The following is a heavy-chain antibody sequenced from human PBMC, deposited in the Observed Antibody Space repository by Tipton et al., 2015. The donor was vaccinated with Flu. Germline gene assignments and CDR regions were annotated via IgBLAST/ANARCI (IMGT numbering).Heavy chain of an antibody. V-gene: IGHV4-4*07. CDR2: IYTSGNT. CDR3: ARGDSGFNDY. Sequence: TLSLTCNVSGGSLSGYYWSWIRQPAGKGLEWIGRIYTSGNTNYSPSLKSRVTMSVDTSKNQFSLKLSSMTAADTAVYYCARGDSGFNDYWGPGTLVTVSS. D-gene: IGHD3-22*01. J-gene: IGHJ4*02. CDR1: GGSLSGYY.